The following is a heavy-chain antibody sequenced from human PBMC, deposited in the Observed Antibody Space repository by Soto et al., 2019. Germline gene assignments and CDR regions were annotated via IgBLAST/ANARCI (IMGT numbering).Heavy chain of an antibody. Sequence: EVQLVESGGGLVKPGGSLRLSCAASGFTFSNAWMSWVRQAPGKGLEWVGRIKSKTDGETTDYAAPVKGRFTISRDDSKNTLYLQMNSLKTEDTAVYYCTTDGPNYYGSGSYFDWGQGTLVTVSS. D-gene: IGHD3-10*01. CDR2: IKSKTDGETT. V-gene: IGHV3-15*01. J-gene: IGHJ4*02. CDR1: GFTFSNAW. CDR3: TTDGPNYYGSGSYFD.